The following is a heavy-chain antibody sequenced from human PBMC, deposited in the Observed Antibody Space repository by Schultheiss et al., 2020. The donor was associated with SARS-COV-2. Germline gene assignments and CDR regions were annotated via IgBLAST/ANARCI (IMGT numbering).Heavy chain of an antibody. CDR2: ICYSGST. J-gene: IGHJ4*02. CDR3: AGGDYGFDY. Sequence: SETLSLTCTVSGGSISSSSYYWGWIRQPPGKGLEWIGYICYSGSTNYNPSLKSRVTISVDTSKNQFSLKLSSVTAADTAVYYCAGGDYGFDYWGQGTLVTVSS. V-gene: IGHV4-61*05. CDR1: GGSISSSSYY. D-gene: IGHD4-17*01.